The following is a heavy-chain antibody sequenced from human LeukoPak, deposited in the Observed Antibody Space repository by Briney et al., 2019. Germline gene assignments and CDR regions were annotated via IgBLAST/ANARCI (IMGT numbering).Heavy chain of an antibody. Sequence: PGGSLRLSCAASGNYWMHWVRQAPGKGLVWVSHINSDGSWTSYADSVKGRFTISKDNAKNTGNLQMNSLRAEDTAVDYCVSFYETYWGRGTLVTVSS. CDR3: VSFYETY. J-gene: IGHJ4*02. D-gene: IGHD2/OR15-2a*01. V-gene: IGHV3-74*01. CDR2: INSDGSWT. CDR1: GNYW.